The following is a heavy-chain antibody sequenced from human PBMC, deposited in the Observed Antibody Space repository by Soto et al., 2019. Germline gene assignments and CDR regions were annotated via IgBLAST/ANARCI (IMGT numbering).Heavy chain of an antibody. CDR3: AKLVASATNY. J-gene: IGHJ4*02. CDR1: GFTFSTYA. Sequence: PGGSLRLSCAASGFTFSTYAMIWVRQAPGRGLEWVSAISAIGTSTYYADSVKGRFTISRDNSKNTLYLQMNSLRVEDTAIYYCAKLVASATNYWGRGTLVTVSS. V-gene: IGHV3-23*01. D-gene: IGHD5-12*01. CDR2: ISAIGTST.